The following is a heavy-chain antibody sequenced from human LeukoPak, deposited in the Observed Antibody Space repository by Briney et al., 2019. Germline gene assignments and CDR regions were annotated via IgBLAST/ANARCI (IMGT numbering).Heavy chain of an antibody. CDR1: GFTFSSYS. CDR2: ISGSGGST. D-gene: IGHD3-16*01. Sequence: PGGSLRLSCAASGFTFSSYSMNWVRQAPGKGLEWVSAISGSGGSTYYADSVKGRFTISRDNSKNTLYLQMNSLRAEDTAVYYCAISGGYFDYWGQGTLVTVSS. J-gene: IGHJ4*02. V-gene: IGHV3-23*01. CDR3: AISGGYFDY.